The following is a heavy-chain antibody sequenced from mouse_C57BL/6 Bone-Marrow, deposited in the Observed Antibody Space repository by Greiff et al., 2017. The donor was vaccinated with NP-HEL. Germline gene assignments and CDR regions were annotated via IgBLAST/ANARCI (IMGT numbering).Heavy chain of an antibody. V-gene: IGHV5-12*01. D-gene: IGHD4-1*01. CDR1: GFTFSDYY. CDR3: ARPDWDYAMDY. J-gene: IGHJ4*01. CDR2: ISNGGGST. Sequence: DVMLVESGGGLVQPGGSLKLSCAASGFTFSDYYMYWVRQTPEKRLEWVAYISNGGGSTYYPDTVKGRFTISRDNAKNTLYLQMSRLKSEDTAMYYCARPDWDYAMDYWGQGTSVTVSS.